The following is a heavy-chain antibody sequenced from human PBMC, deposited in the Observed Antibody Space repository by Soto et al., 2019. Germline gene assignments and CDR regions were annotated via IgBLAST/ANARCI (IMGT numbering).Heavy chain of an antibody. V-gene: IGHV3-23*01. Sequence: EVQLLESGGGLVQPGGSLRLSCPASGFTFTAYAMSWVRQAPGKGLEWISIVSRRADDTKYADSVKGRFTISRDNSKNTVYLQMDSLRAEDTAIYYCAKGSCSGGSCFRFDYWGQGTLVTVSS. CDR1: GFTFTAYA. D-gene: IGHD2-15*01. CDR3: AKGSCSGGSCFRFDY. J-gene: IGHJ4*02. CDR2: VSRRADDT.